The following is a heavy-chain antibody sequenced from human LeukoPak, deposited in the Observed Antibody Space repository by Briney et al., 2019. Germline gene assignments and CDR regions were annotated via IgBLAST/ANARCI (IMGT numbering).Heavy chain of an antibody. CDR3: ATGPLLRYFDWLLS. D-gene: IGHD3-9*01. J-gene: IGHJ5*02. CDR1: GYTLTELS. CDR2: FDPEDGET. V-gene: IGHV1-24*01. Sequence: ASVKVSCKVSGYTLTELSMHWVRQAPGKGLGWMGGFDPEDGETIYAQKFQGRVTMTEDTSTDTAYMELSSLRSEDTAVYYCATGPLLRYFDWLLSWGQGTLVTVSS.